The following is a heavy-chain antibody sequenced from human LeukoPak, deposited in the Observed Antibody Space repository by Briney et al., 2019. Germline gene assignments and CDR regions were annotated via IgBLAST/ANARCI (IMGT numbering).Heavy chain of an antibody. CDR2: INPDGSGK. Sequence: PGGSLRLSCAASGFTFNSYWMIWVRQAPGKGLEWVANINPDGSGKYYIDSVKGRFTISRDNAKNSLYLQMDSLRAEDTAVYFCARERNTAVVTAFDVWGQGTMVTVSS. CDR1: GFTFNSYW. CDR3: ARERNTAVVTAFDV. J-gene: IGHJ3*01. V-gene: IGHV3-7*01. D-gene: IGHD5-18*01.